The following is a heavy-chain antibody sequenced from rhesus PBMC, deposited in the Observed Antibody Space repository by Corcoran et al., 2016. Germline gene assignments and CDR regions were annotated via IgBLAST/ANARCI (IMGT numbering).Heavy chain of an antibody. CDR2: IYGSSTKT. V-gene: IGHV4S10*01. J-gene: IGHJ4*01. D-gene: IGHD5-12*01. CDR3: ARDRGSYSFFDY. Sequence: QVQLQESGPGVVKPSETLSLTCAVSGGSISDNYRWSWIRQPPGKGLEWIGFIYGSSTKTNYNPSLKSRVTFSKDTSKNQFSLKLSSVTAADTAVYYCARDRGSYSFFDYWGQGVLVTVSS. CDR1: GGSISDNYR.